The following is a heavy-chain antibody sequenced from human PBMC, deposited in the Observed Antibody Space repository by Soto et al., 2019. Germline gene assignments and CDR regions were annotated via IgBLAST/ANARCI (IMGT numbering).Heavy chain of an antibody. CDR1: GVSVTGGNFF. CDR2: ISNSETT. D-gene: IGHD3-16*02. Sequence: QVQLQGSGPRLVKPSEALSLSCTVSGVSVTGGNFFWCWVRQPPGKTLEWLGCISNSETTNSNPSPKSRLTPSLDKSRNQFSLRLNSVTAADTAVYFCARGGLHLGEFSLGQFDSWGQGTLVNVSS. J-gene: IGHJ4*02. CDR3: ARGGLHLGEFSLGQFDS. V-gene: IGHV4-61*01.